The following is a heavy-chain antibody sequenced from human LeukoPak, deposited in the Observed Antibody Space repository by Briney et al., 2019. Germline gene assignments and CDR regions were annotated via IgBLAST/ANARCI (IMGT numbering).Heavy chain of an antibody. D-gene: IGHD6-19*01. J-gene: IGHJ6*03. CDR2: IYYSGST. Sequence: SETLSLTCTVSGGSISSSSYYWGWIRQPPGKELVWIGGIYYSGSTYYNPSLKSRVTISVDTSKNQFSLKLSSVTAADTAVYYCARHVSAYSSGLPYYMDVWGKGTTVTVSS. V-gene: IGHV4-39*01. CDR1: GGSISSSSYY. CDR3: ARHVSAYSSGLPYYMDV.